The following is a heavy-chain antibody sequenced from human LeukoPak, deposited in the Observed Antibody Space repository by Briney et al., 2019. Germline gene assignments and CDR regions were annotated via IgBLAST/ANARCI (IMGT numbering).Heavy chain of an antibody. J-gene: IGHJ4*02. V-gene: IGHV3-23*01. CDR3: ARDERLLSFLK. CDR2: ITGSGGST. D-gene: IGHD3-3*01. Sequence: PGGSLRLSCAASGFTFSSYGMHRVRQAPGKGLEWVSGITGSGGSTYYADSVKGRFTISRDNSKNTLYLQMNSLRAEDTAIYYCARDERLLSFLKWGQGTLVTVSS. CDR1: GFTFSSYG.